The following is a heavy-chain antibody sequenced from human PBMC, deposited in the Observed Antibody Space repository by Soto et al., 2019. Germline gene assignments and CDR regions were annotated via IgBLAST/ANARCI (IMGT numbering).Heavy chain of an antibody. CDR3: ARDKITGLFDY. Sequence: SETLSLTCTVSGGSISGYYWSWIRQPPGKGLEWIGYMYNTGSTVYNPSFKSRVTISVDTSKNQFSLKLTSVTAADTAVYYCARDKITGLFDYWGQGTLVTVSS. V-gene: IGHV4-59*12. CDR2: MYNTGST. CDR1: GGSISGYY. J-gene: IGHJ4*02. D-gene: IGHD2-8*02.